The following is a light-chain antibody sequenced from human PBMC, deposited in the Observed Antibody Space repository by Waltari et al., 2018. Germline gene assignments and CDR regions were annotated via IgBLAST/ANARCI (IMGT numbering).Light chain of an antibody. V-gene: IGKV3-20*01. CDR3: QQYGSSVLYT. J-gene: IGKJ2*01. CDR1: QSLTKRY. CDR2: GAS. Sequence: RASQSLTKRYLAWYQQKPGQAPRLLIYGASSRAAGIPDRFSSSGSGTDFTLTISRLEPEDFAVYYCQQYGSSVLYTFGQGTKLEIK.